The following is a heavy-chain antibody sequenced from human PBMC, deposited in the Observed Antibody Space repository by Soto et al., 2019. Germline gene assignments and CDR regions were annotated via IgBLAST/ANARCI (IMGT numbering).Heavy chain of an antibody. J-gene: IGHJ4*02. CDR3: TLKGTY. Sequence: EVQLVESGGGLVQPGGSLKLSCAASGFTFSGSAMHWVRQASGKGLEWVGRIRSKANSYATAYAASVKGRFTISRDDSKNTAYLQMNSLQTEDTAVYYCTLKGTYSGQGTLVTVSS. CDR1: GFTFSGSA. CDR2: IRSKANSYAT. V-gene: IGHV3-73*02.